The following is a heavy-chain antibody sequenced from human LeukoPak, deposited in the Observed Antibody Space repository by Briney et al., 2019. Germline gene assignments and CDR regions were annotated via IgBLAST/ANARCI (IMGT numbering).Heavy chain of an antibody. V-gene: IGHV4-59*08. J-gene: IGHJ6*02. CDR1: GGSISSYY. CDR2: IYYSGST. Sequence: KPSETLSLTCTVSGGSISSYYWSWIRQPPGKGLEWIGYIYYSGSTNYNPSLKSRVTISVDTSKNQFSLKLSSVTAADTAVYYCARHGPSGIAAAGTGYYYGMDVWGQGTTVAVSS. CDR3: ARHGPSGIAAAGTGYYYGMDV. D-gene: IGHD6-13*01.